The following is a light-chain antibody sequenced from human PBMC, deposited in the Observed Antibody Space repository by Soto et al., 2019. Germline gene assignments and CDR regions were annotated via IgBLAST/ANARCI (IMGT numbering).Light chain of an antibody. CDR2: DVD. Sequence: QSALTQPRSVSGSPGQSVTISCTGTSSDVGGYNYVSWYQHHTGKAPKLMIYDVDKRPSGVPGRLSGSKSGNTASLTISGLQAGDEADYYCCSNAGSYPFVFGTGTKVTV. V-gene: IGLV2-11*01. CDR1: SSDVGGYNY. CDR3: CSNAGSYPFV. J-gene: IGLJ1*01.